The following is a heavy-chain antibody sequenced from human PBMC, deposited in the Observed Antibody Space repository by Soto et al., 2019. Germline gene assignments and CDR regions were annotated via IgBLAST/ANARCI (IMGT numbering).Heavy chain of an antibody. Sequence: SETLSLTCTVSGGSISSGGYYWSWIRQHPGKGLEWIGYIYYSGSTYYNPSLKSRVTISVDTSKNQFSLKLSSVTAADTAVYYCARDRHYDSSGPQALDAFDIWGQGTMVTVSS. V-gene: IGHV4-31*03. CDR1: GGSISSGGYY. D-gene: IGHD3-22*01. CDR3: ARDRHYDSSGPQALDAFDI. J-gene: IGHJ3*02. CDR2: IYYSGST.